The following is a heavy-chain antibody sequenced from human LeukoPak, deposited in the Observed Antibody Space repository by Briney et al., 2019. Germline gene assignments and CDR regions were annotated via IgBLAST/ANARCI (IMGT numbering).Heavy chain of an antibody. Sequence: SETLSLTCTVSGGSISSSSYYWGWIRQPPGKGLEWIGSIYYSGSTYYNPSLKSRVTISVDTSKNQFSLKLSSVTAADTAVYYCARDRGIAARYFDYWGQGTLVTVSS. CDR3: ARDRGIAARYFDY. CDR1: GGSISSSSYY. V-gene: IGHV4-39*07. D-gene: IGHD6-6*01. CDR2: IYYSGST. J-gene: IGHJ4*02.